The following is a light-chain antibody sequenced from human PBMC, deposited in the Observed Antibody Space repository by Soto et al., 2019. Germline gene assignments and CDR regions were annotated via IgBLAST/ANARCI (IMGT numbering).Light chain of an antibody. J-gene: IGKJ4*01. CDR2: GAS. CDR1: QSVSSN. V-gene: IGKV3-15*01. Sequence: EIVLTQSPGTLSLSPGERATLSCRASQSVSSNLAWYQQKPGQAPRLLIYGASTRATGIPARFSGSGSGTEFTLTISSLQSEDFALYYCQHYNNWPLTFGGGTKVDIK. CDR3: QHYNNWPLT.